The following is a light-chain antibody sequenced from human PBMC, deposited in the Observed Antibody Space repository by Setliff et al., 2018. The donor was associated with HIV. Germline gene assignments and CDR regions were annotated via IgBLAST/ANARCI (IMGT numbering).Light chain of an antibody. CDR2: KDS. J-gene: IGLJ1*01. CDR3: QSADSRGTYYV. CDR1: ALPKQY. Sequence: SYELTQPPSVSVSPGQTARITCSGDALPKQYAYWYQQKPGQAPVLVIYKDSERPSGIPERFSGSSSGTTVTLTISGVQAEDEADYYCQSADSRGTYYVFGTGTKV. V-gene: IGLV3-25*03.